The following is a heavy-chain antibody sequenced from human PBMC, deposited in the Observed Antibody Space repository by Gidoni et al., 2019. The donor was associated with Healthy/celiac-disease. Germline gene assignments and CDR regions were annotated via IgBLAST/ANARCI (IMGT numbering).Heavy chain of an antibody. D-gene: IGHD6-13*01. CDR1: GGSISSYY. CDR3: ARGGGAAGDYFDY. CDR2: IYYSGST. J-gene: IGHJ4*02. Sequence: QVQLQESGPGLVKPSETRSLTCTVSGGSISSYYWSWIRQPPGKGLEWIGYIYYSGSTNYNPSLKSRVTISVDTSKNQFSLKLSSVTAADTAVYYCARGGGAAGDYFDYWGQGTLVTVSS. V-gene: IGHV4-59*01.